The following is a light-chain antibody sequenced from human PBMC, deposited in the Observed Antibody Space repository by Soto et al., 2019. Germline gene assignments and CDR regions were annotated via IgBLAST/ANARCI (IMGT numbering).Light chain of an antibody. CDR1: ESINRN. J-gene: IGKJ1*01. CDR2: GAS. CDR3: QQCHNWPRT. Sequence: ELVLTQSPATLSVSPGERVTLSCRASESINRNLVWYQKRPGQAPRLVIYGASTRATGIPARFSGSGSGTDLTLTISSLQSEDREVYYCQQCHNWPRTFGQGTKVDIK. V-gene: IGKV3-15*01.